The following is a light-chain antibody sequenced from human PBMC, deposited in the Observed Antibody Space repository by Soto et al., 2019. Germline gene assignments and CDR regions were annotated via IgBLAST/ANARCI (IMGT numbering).Light chain of an antibody. V-gene: IGKV3-20*01. Sequence: IVLTQSPGTLSLSPGERATLSCGASQSVTNNFLAWYQQKPGQAPRLLIYGASSRATGVPDRFSGSGSGTEFTLTISRLEPGDFALYYCQQYGTPLFTFGPGTQVDIK. CDR3: QQYGTPLFT. CDR1: QSVTNNF. J-gene: IGKJ3*01. CDR2: GAS.